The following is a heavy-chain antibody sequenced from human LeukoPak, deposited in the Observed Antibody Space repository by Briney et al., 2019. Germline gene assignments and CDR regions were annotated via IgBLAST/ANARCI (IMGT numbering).Heavy chain of an antibody. D-gene: IGHD3-3*01. V-gene: IGHV3-23*01. Sequence: GGSLRLSCAASGFTFSSCAMNWVRQAPGKGLEWVSVISGSGGSTYYADSVKGRFTISRDNSKNTLYLQMNSLRAEDTAVYYCAKDLFRAPSRFLESMVGMDVWGQGTTVTVSS. J-gene: IGHJ6*02. CDR3: AKDLFRAPSRFLESMVGMDV. CDR2: ISGSGGST. CDR1: GFTFSSCA.